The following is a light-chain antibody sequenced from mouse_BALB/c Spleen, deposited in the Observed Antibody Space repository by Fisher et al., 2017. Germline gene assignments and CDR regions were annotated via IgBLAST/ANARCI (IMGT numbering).Light chain of an antibody. CDR3: QQFTSSPYT. J-gene: IGKJ2*01. Sequence: IVLTQSPAILSASPGEKVTMTCRASSSVSYMHWYQQKSGTSPKRWIYDTSKLASGVPARFSGSGSGTSYSLTISSMEGEDAATYYCQQFTSSPYTFGGGTKLEIK. CDR1: SSVSY. V-gene: IGKV4-59*01. CDR2: DTS.